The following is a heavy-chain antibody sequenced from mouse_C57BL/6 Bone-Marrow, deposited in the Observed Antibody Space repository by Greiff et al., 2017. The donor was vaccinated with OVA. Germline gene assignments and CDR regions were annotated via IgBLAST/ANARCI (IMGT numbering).Heavy chain of an antibody. V-gene: IGHV2-6-1*01. Sequence: VQLKESGPGLVAPSQSLSITCPVSGFSLTSYGVHWVRQPPGKGLEWLVVIWSDGSTTYNSALKSRLSISKDNSKSQVFLKMNSLQTDDTAMYYCARHAYYYYGSRLAMDYWGQGTSVTVSS. CDR2: IWSDGST. J-gene: IGHJ4*01. CDR1: GFSLTSYG. D-gene: IGHD1-1*01. CDR3: ARHAYYYYGSRLAMDY.